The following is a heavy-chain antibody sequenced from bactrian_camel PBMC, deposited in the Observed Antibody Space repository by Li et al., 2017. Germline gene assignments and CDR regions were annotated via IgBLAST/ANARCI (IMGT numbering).Heavy chain of an antibody. D-gene: IGHD1*01. Sequence: HVQLVESGGGLVQTAGSLRLSCAASGFTSSSRWMYWVRQAPGKGLEWVSSISDSGSTYYADSVKGRFTISRDNAKNTLYLQMNSLKPEDTAVFNCVRDLVVSGYAPFNYWGQGTQVTVS. CDR3: VRDLVVSGYAPFNY. CDR2: SISDSGST. CDR1: GFTSSSRW. J-gene: IGHJ4*01. V-gene: IGHV3S1*01.